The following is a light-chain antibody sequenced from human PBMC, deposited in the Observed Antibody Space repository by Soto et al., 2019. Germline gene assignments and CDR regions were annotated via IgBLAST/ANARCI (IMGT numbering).Light chain of an antibody. V-gene: IGKV1-39*01. CDR2: AAS. Sequence: DIQMTQSPSSLPASVGDRVTITCRASQSITNYLSWYQQRPGKAPKLLIHAASNLQSGVPSRFSGSGSEKDFSLTISSLQPEDFATYYCQQSYSAPRTFGQGTKLEIK. CDR3: QQSYSAPRT. J-gene: IGKJ2*01. CDR1: QSITNY.